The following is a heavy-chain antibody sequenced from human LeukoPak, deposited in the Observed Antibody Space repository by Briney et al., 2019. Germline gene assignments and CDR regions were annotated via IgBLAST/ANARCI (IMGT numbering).Heavy chain of an antibody. D-gene: IGHD3-10*01. CDR2: ISYDGSNK. Sequence: QPGGSLRLSCAASGFTFSSYAMHWVRQAPGKGLEGVAVISYDGSNKYYADSVKGRFTISRDNSKSTLYIQMNSLRAEDTAVYYCARAKPKNMVRGLIMRRESRYYFDYWGQGTLVTVSS. V-gene: IGHV3-30*14. CDR3: ARAKPKNMVRGLIMRRESRYYFDY. CDR1: GFTFSSYA. J-gene: IGHJ4*02.